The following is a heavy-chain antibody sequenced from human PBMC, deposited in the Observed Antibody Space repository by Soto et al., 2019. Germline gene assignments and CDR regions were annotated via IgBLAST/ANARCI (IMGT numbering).Heavy chain of an antibody. CDR3: ARVGSGLYGMDV. V-gene: IGHV3-48*01. D-gene: IGHD3-10*01. J-gene: IGHJ6*02. CDR2: ISGDISTI. CDR1: GFTFSAYS. Sequence: PGGSLRLSCAASGFTFSAYSINWVRQAPGKGLEWVSYISGDISTISYANSVQGRLTISRDYAKNSVHLQMNSLRAEDTAVYYCARVGSGLYGMDVWGQGTTVTVSS.